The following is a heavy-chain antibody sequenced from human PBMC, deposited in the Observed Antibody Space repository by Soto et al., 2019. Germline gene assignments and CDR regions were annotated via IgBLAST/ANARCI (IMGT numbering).Heavy chain of an antibody. V-gene: IGHV5-51*01. D-gene: IGHD3-3*01. Sequence: PGESLKISCRGSGYTFNTYWIGWVRQMPGRGLEWMGMFYPGDSNIKYSPAFQGQVTISADKSINSVYLQWSSLKASDTATYYCARLGFNYDFLSGYYNVHHYYGIDVWGQGTTVTVSS. CDR3: ARLGFNYDFLSGYYNVHHYYGIDV. J-gene: IGHJ6*02. CDR1: GYTFNTYW. CDR2: FYPGDSNI.